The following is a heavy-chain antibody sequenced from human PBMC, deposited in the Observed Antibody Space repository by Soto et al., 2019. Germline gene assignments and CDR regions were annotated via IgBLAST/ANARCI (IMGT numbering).Heavy chain of an antibody. Sequence: SETLSLTCTVSGGSISSYYWSWIRQPPGKGLEWIGYIYYSGNTYYNPSLKSRVSISLDTSKNHFSLELTSVTAADTAVYYCARVKLAGRGGLDYWGLGTLVTVSS. D-gene: IGHD2-15*01. V-gene: IGHV4-59*08. CDR3: ARVKLAGRGGLDY. J-gene: IGHJ4*02. CDR1: GGSISSYY. CDR2: IYYSGNT.